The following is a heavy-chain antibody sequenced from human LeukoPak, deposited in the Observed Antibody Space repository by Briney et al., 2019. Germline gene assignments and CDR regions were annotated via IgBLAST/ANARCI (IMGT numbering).Heavy chain of an antibody. V-gene: IGHV4-38-2*02. J-gene: IGHJ4*02. Sequence: SETLSLTCTVSGYSISSGYYWGWIRQPPGKGLEWIGSIYHSGSTNYNPSLKSRVTISVDTSKNQFSLKLSSVTAADTAVYYCARLPHSSSWNFPVYWGQGTLVTVSS. D-gene: IGHD6-13*01. CDR1: GYSISSGYY. CDR3: ARLPHSSSWNFPVY. CDR2: IYHSGST.